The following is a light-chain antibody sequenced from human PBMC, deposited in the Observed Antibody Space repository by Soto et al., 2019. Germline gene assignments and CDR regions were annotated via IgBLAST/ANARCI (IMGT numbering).Light chain of an antibody. CDR2: EAS. CDR1: QSISSW. Sequence: DIQMTQSPSTLSASVGDRVTITCRASQSISSWLAWYQQKPGKAPKLLIYEASNLESGVPSRFSGSGSGTEFTLTISSLQPDDFATYSCQQSNSYPWTFGQGTKVDIK. J-gene: IGKJ1*01. V-gene: IGKV1-5*03. CDR3: QQSNSYPWT.